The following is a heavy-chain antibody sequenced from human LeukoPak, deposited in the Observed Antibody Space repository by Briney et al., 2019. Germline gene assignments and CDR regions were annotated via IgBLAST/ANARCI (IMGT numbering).Heavy chain of an antibody. CDR2: INPNSGGT. V-gene: IGHV1-2*02. Sequence: ASVKVSSKASGYTFTGYYMHWVRQAPGQGLEWMGWINPNSGGTNYAQKFQGRVTMTRDTSISTAYMELSRLRSDDTAVYYCAREMTNDEASDYWGQGTLVTVSS. CDR1: GYTFTGYY. J-gene: IGHJ4*02. CDR3: AREMTNDEASDY.